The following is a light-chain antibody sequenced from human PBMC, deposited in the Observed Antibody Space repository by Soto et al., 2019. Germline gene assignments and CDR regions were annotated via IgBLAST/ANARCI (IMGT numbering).Light chain of an antibody. CDR2: AAS. J-gene: IGKJ1*01. Sequence: EIVLTQSPGTLSLSPGERATLSCRASQSVGSNYLAWYQQKPGQAPRLLIFAASSRATGIPDRFSGSGSGSDFTLTISRLEPEDFAVYYCQQYGTSPWTFDQGTKVEIK. V-gene: IGKV3-20*01. CDR3: QQYGTSPWT. CDR1: QSVGSNY.